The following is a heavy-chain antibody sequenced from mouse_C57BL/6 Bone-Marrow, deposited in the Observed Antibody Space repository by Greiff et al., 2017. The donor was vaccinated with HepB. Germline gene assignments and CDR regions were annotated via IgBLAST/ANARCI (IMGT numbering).Heavy chain of an antibody. J-gene: IGHJ4*01. CDR2: IYPRDGST. V-gene: IGHV1-78*01. D-gene: IGHD2-5*01. CDR1: GYTFTDHT. Sequence: VKLVESDAELVKPGASVKISCKVSGYTFTDHTIHWMKQRPEQGLEWIGYIYPRDGSTKYNEKFKGKATLTADKSSSTAYMQLNSLTSEDSAVYFCARGDSNYEDAMDYWGQGTSVTVSS. CDR3: ARGDSNYEDAMDY.